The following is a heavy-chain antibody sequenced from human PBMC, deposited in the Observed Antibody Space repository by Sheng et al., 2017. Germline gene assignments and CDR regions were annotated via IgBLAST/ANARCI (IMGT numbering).Heavy chain of an antibody. Sequence: QVQLVQSGAEVKKPGSSVKVSCKASGGTFSSYAISWVRQAPGQGLEWMGGIIPIFGTANYAQKFQGRVTITADESTSTAYMELSSLRSEDTAVYYCASQKVRGVIIIGYFDYWGQGTLVTVSS. CDR1: GGTFSSYA. V-gene: IGHV1-69*13. CDR2: IIPIFGTA. J-gene: IGHJ4*02. CDR3: ASQKVRGVIIIGYFDY. D-gene: IGHD3-10*01.